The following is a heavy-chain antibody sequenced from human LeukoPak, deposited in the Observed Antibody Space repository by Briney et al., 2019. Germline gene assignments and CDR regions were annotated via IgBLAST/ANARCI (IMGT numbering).Heavy chain of an antibody. J-gene: IGHJ4*02. CDR1: GFTFTTYA. Sequence: GGSLRLSCSASGFTFTTYAMTWVRQAPGRGLEWLSTISGSGTTTYYVDSVKGRFTVSRDNSKNTLYLQMSSLRAGDTAVYYCAKAGHYGSGSYYSDYWGRGTLVTVSP. CDR3: AKAGHYGSGSYYSDY. D-gene: IGHD3-10*01. V-gene: IGHV3-23*01. CDR2: ISGSGTTT.